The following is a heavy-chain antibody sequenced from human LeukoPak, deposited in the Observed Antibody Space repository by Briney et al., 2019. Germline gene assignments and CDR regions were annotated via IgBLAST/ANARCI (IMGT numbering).Heavy chain of an antibody. Sequence: PGGSLRLSCAASGFTFSSYAMSWVRQAPGKGLEWVSGISNSGGSTYYADSVKGRFTISRDNSKNTLYLQMNSLRAEDTAVYYCARDYGSSGEGCSDYWGQGTLVTVSS. V-gene: IGHV3-23*01. CDR2: ISNSGGST. D-gene: IGHD6-13*01. CDR3: ARDYGSSGEGCSDY. CDR1: GFTFSSYA. J-gene: IGHJ4*02.